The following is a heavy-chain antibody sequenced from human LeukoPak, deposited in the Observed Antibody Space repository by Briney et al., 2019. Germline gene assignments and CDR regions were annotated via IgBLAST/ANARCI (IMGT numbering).Heavy chain of an antibody. CDR1: GFTLSTSW. CDR3: AREPDNWFDP. V-gene: IGHV3-7*01. J-gene: IGHJ5*02. Sequence: GGSLRLSCEAPGFTLSTSWMTWVRQAPGKGLEWVANIKQDGSEKFYVASVKGRFTISRDSAKNSLYLQMNSLRAEDTAVYYCAREPDNWFDPWGQGTLVTVSS. CDR2: IKQDGSEK.